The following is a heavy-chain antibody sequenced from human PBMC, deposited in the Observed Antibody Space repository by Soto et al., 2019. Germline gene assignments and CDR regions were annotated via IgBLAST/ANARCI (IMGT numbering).Heavy chain of an antibody. D-gene: IGHD6-13*01. Sequence: QVQLVQSGAEVKKPGSSVKVSCKASGGTFSSYTISWVRQAPGQGLEWMGRIIPILGIANYAQKFQGRVTITADKSTSTAYMELSSLRSEDTAVYYCAREALIAAAGIADYWGQGTLVTVSS. V-gene: IGHV1-69*08. CDR3: AREALIAAAGIADY. CDR1: GGTFSSYT. CDR2: IIPILGIA. J-gene: IGHJ4*02.